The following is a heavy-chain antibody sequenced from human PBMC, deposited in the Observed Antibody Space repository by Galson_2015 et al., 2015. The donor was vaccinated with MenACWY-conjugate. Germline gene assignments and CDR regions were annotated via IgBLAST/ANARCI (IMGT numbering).Heavy chain of an antibody. CDR3: ARETMMDV. J-gene: IGHJ6*02. CDR2: ISTISNTI. V-gene: IGHV3-48*04. D-gene: IGHD3-10*01. CDR1: GSAFNAYN. Sequence: SLRLSCAASGSAFNAYNMNWVRQAPGKGLEWISYISTISNTIYYADSVKGRFTISRDNAKNSLYLQMNSLRAEDTALYYCARETMMDVWGQGTTVTVSS.